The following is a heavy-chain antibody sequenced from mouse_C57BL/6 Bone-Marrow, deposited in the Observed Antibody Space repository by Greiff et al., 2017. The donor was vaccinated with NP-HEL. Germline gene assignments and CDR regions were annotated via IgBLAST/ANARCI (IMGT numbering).Heavy chain of an antibody. D-gene: IGHD2-2*01. J-gene: IGHJ2*01. CDR3: ARLVVTTCPYFDY. V-gene: IGHV1-64*01. CDR2: IHPNSGST. CDR1: GYTFTSYW. Sequence: QVQLQQSGAELVKPGASVKLSCKASGYTFTSYWMHWVKQRPGQGLEWIGMIHPNSGSTNYNEKFKSKATLTVDKSSSTAYMQLSSLTSEDSAVYYCARLVVTTCPYFDYWGQGTTLTVSS.